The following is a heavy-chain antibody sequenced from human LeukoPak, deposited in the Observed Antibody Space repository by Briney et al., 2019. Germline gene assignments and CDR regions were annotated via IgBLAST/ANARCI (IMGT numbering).Heavy chain of an antibody. CDR2: IYYTGNT. J-gene: IGHJ6*02. CDR3: ARGDYYGSGSNPYYCYGIDV. D-gene: IGHD3-10*01. CDR1: GGSISNYY. Sequence: SETLSLTCTVSGGSISNYYWSWIRQSPGKGLEWIGYIYYTGNTNYNPSLESRVIISVDTSKNQFSLKLSSVTAADTAVYYCARGDYYGSGSNPYYCYGIDVWGQGTTVTVSS. V-gene: IGHV4-59*01.